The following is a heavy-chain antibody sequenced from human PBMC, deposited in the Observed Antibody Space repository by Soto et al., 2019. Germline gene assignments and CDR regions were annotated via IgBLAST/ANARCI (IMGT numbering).Heavy chain of an antibody. CDR1: GLTFRNDW. Sequence: PGGSLRLSXAGSGLTFRNDWLSWVRQAPGKGLEWVANINQDGSERYYVDSVRGRFTISRDNVKNSLYLQLNSLRPEDTAVYYCAVYGYGVSAAAYWGQGTLVTVSS. CDR3: AVYGYGVSAAAY. D-gene: IGHD4-17*01. CDR2: INQDGSER. V-gene: IGHV3-7*03. J-gene: IGHJ4*02.